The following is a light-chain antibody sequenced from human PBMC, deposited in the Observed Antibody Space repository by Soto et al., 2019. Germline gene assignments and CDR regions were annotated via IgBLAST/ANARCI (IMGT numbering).Light chain of an antibody. CDR2: GAS. CDR1: QSVSSN. J-gene: IGKJ4*01. CDR3: QQYNNWPLT. Sequence: EIVMTQSPATLSVSPGERATLSCRASQSVSSNLAWYQQKSGQAPRLLIFGASIKATGIPARFSGSGSGTEFNLTISSIQSEDFAAYYCQQYNNWPLTFGGGTKVEIK. V-gene: IGKV3-15*01.